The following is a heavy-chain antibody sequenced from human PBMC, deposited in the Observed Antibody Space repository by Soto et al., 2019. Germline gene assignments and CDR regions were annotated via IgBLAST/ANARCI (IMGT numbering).Heavy chain of an antibody. Sequence: EVQLVESGGGWVQPGGSLRLSCAASGFTFSSYEMNWVRQAPGKGLEWVSYISSSGSTIYYADSVKGRFTISRDNAKNSLYLQMNSLRAEDTAVYYCASGSYNPTTLDYWGQGTLVTVSS. J-gene: IGHJ4*02. CDR3: ASGSYNPTTLDY. V-gene: IGHV3-48*03. CDR2: ISSSGSTI. CDR1: GFTFSSYE. D-gene: IGHD1-26*01.